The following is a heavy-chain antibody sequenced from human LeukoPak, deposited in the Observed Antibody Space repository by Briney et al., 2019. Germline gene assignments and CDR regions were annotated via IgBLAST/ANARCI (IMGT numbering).Heavy chain of an antibody. D-gene: IGHD3-10*01. CDR3: ARGPTVRGLIRYYFDY. Sequence: PGGSLRLSCAASGFTVSSNYMNWVRQAPGKGLEWVSVFYSGGGTYYADSVKGRFTISRDNSKNTLCLQMNSLRAEDTAVYYCARGPTVRGLIRYYFDYWGQGTLVTVSS. CDR1: GFTVSSNY. J-gene: IGHJ4*02. CDR2: FYSGGGT. V-gene: IGHV3-53*01.